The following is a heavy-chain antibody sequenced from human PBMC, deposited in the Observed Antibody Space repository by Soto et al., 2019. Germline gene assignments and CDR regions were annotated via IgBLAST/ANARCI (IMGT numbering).Heavy chain of an antibody. CDR2: TYYRAKWYN. CDR3: ATACASQIHFDY. V-gene: IGHV6-1*01. J-gene: IGHJ4*02. Sequence: SQTLSLTCAISGDSVSSNSAAWNWIRQSPSRGLEWLGMTYYRAKWYNDYVVSVKSRITINPDTSKNQFSLQLNSVTPDDTAVDYCATACASQIHFDYWGQGTLVTVSS. D-gene: IGHD2-2*01. CDR1: GDSVSSNSAA.